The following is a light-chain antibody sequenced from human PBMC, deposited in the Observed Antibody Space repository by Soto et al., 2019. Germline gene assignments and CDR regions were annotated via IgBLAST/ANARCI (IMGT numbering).Light chain of an antibody. V-gene: IGKV1-39*01. J-gene: IGKJ3*01. CDR1: QTVIRY. Sequence: IQMTQFPSSLSASVGDRVTITCRAGQTVIRYLNWYQQKPGRAPNLLIYAVSHLQSGVPSRFSGSGSGTEFTLTISALQPEDFATYYCQQSYSTLFTFGPGTKVEIK. CDR3: QQSYSTLFT. CDR2: AVS.